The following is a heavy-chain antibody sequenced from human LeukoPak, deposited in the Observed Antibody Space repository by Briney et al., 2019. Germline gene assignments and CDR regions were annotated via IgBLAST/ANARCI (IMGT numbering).Heavy chain of an antibody. D-gene: IGHD6-19*01. CDR1: GGSISSYY. CDR2: VFYGGST. J-gene: IGHJ4*02. Sequence: SETLSLTCTVSGGSISSYYWSWIRQSPGKGLEWIGYVFYGGSTIYSPSLKSRVTISVDTSKNQISLKLTSATAADTAVFYCARFAGYSSGWHDYWGQGALVTVSS. V-gene: IGHV4-59*01. CDR3: ARFAGYSSGWHDY.